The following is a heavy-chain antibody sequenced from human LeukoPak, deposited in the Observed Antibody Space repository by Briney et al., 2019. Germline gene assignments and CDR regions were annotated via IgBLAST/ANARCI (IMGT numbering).Heavy chain of an antibody. CDR2: INWNGGST. D-gene: IGHD4-11*01. Sequence: GGSLRLSCAASVFTFDDYGMSWVRQAPGKGLEWVSGINWNGGSTGYADSVKGRFTISRDNAKNSLYLQMNSLRAEDTALYYCARGGSTTVTTYVDYWGQGTLVTVPS. CDR3: ARGGSTTVTTYVDY. CDR1: VFTFDDYG. J-gene: IGHJ4*02. V-gene: IGHV3-20*04.